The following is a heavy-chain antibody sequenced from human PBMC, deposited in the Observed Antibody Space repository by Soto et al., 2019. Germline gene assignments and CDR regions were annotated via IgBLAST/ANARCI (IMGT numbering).Heavy chain of an antibody. Sequence: EVQLLESGGGSVQPGGALRLSCVASGFTFSTYAMNWVRQAPGKGLEWVSGIGGLSGGTDYADSVKGRLTISRDNSKNTLYLQMNSLRAEDTAVYFCAKVSILTESYHYYAMDVWGQGTTVTVSS. CDR1: GFTFSTYA. V-gene: IGHV3-23*01. CDR3: AKVSILTESYHYYAMDV. D-gene: IGHD3-9*01. CDR2: IGGLSGGT. J-gene: IGHJ6*02.